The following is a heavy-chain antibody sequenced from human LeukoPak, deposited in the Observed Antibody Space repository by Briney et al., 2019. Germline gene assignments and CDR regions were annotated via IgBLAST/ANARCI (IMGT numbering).Heavy chain of an antibody. D-gene: IGHD4-17*01. J-gene: IGHJ4*02. CDR3: ARGLMTTGRSNYDC. Sequence: SETLSLTCDVSGGSITQTNYWTWVRQPPGKGLEWIGEVNLQGSTNYNPSLMRRVAISVDTSANHVSLQLTSVTAADTAVYYCARGLMTTGRSNYDCWGQGTLVTVSS. CDR1: GGSITQTNY. CDR2: VNLQGST. V-gene: IGHV4-4*02.